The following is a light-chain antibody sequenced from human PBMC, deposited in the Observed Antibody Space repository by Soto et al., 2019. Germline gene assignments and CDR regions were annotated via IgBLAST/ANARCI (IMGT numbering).Light chain of an antibody. CDR1: QGISNY. Sequence: DIRMTQSPSSLSASVGDRVTITCRANQGISNYLAWYQQKPGKVPKLLIYAASTLQSGVPSRFSGSGSGTDFTLTISSLQPEDVATYYCQKYNSAPRTFGQGTKVQSK. CDR3: QKYNSAPRT. J-gene: IGKJ1*01. V-gene: IGKV1-27*01. CDR2: AAS.